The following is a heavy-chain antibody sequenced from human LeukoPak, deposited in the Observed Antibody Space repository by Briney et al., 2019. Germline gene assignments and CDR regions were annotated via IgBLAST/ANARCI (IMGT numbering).Heavy chain of an antibody. CDR2: ISDSSAFI. CDR3: AKSSSGWYGGFGY. CDR1: GFTFSSYS. V-gene: IGHV3-21*01. J-gene: IGHJ4*02. Sequence: GGSLRLSCAASGFTFSSYSMNWVRQAPGKGLEWVSSISDSSAFIYYAESVRGRCTISRDNSKNTLYLQMNSLRAEDTAVYYCAKSSSGWYGGFGYWGQGTLVTVSS. D-gene: IGHD6-19*01.